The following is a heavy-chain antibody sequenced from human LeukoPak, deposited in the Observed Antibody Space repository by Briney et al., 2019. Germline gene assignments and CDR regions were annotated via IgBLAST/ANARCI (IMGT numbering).Heavy chain of an antibody. D-gene: IGHD6-13*01. CDR2: IYFGGST. J-gene: IGHJ4*02. V-gene: IGHV3-53*01. Sequence: PVGSLRLSCAASGFTVSSNYMSWVRQAPGKGLECVAVIYFGGSTYYADYVQGRFTISRDNSKNTLYLQMNSLRAEDTAVYYCARDQGIAAAGWGYFDYWGQGTLVSVSS. CDR1: GFTVSSNY. CDR3: ARDQGIAAAGWGYFDY.